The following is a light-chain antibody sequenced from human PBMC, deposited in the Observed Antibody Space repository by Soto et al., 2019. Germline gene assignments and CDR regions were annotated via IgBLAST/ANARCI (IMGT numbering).Light chain of an antibody. Sequence: EIALTQSPGTLSLSPGERATLSCRASQSGFSTYLAWFQQKPGQAPRLLIYRASTRAAGVPDRFSGSGSATDFTLTISRLEPEDVAVYYCHQYGKSPWTIGHGTLVE. J-gene: IGKJ1*01. CDR3: HQYGKSPWT. CDR1: QSGFSTY. V-gene: IGKV3-20*01. CDR2: RAS.